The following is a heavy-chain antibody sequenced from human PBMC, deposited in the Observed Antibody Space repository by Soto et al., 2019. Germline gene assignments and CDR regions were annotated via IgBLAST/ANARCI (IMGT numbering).Heavy chain of an antibody. Sequence: QVQLVQAGAEVKKPGASVKVSCKASGYTFTSYGISWVRQAPGQGHEWMGWISAYNGNTNYAQKLQGRVTMTTDTSTGPAYMARRSLRSYDTAVFYCAGDPGVAGRALKFDYWGQGTLVPVSS. CDR1: GYTFTSYG. CDR2: ISAYNGNT. D-gene: IGHD6-19*01. CDR3: AGDPGVAGRALKFDY. J-gene: IGHJ4*02. V-gene: IGHV1-18*01.